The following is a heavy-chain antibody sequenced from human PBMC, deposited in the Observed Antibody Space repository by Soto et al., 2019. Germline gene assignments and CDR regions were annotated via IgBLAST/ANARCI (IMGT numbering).Heavy chain of an antibody. J-gene: IGHJ4*02. D-gene: IGHD6-13*01. V-gene: IGHV5-51*01. Sequence: WQSLKITSNGSGYNFTNYWIGRVRQMPGKGLDWMGTIYPGDSDNRYSPSFQGQVTISADNSISTAYLQWSSLKASDTAMYYCARGPIAAAGTALDYWGQGTLVTGS. CDR2: IYPGDSDN. CDR1: GYNFTNYW. CDR3: ARGPIAAAGTALDY.